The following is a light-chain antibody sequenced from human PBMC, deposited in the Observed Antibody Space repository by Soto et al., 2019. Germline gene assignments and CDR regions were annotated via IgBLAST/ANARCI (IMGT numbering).Light chain of an antibody. Sequence: EIVLTQSPATLSLSPGERATLSCRARQSVSSNLAWHQQKPGQAPRVLIYDASKRATGIPARFSGSGSGTDFTLTISSLEPEDFAVYYCQQRINWPRTFGQGTKVEIK. CDR2: DAS. J-gene: IGKJ1*01. CDR3: QQRINWPRT. V-gene: IGKV3-11*01. CDR1: QSVSSN.